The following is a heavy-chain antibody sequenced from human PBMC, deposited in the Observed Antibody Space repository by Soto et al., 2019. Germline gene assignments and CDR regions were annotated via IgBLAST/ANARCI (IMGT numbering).Heavy chain of an antibody. CDR2: VYYSGTT. V-gene: IGHV4-59*01. CDR3: AKGGVRDWFAP. CDR1: GGSFSSFY. J-gene: IGHJ5*02. Sequence: PSETLSLTCTVSGGSFSSFYCDWIRQPPGQGLEWIGYVYYSGTTYYNPSLKSRVIILVDTSKNECPLSLTSVPAADTAVYYCAKGGVRDWFAPWAQGTLVTVSS.